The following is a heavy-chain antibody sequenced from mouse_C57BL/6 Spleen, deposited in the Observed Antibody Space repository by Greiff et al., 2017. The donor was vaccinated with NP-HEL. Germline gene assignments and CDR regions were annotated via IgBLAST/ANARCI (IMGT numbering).Heavy chain of an antibody. CDR3: ARRADYYGSSDYYAMDY. CDR2: INPNNGGT. Sequence: EVQLQQSGPELVKPGASVKISCKASGYTFTDYYMNWVKQSHGKSLEWIGDINPNNGGTSYIQKFTGKATLTVDKSSSTAYMELRSLTSEDSAVYYCARRADYYGSSDYYAMDYWGQGTSVTVSS. D-gene: IGHD1-1*01. CDR1: GYTFTDYY. V-gene: IGHV1-26*01. J-gene: IGHJ4*01.